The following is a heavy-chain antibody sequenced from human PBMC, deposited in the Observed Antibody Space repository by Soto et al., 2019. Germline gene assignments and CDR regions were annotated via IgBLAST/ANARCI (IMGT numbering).Heavy chain of an antibody. CDR1: GGTFSSSG. V-gene: IGHV1-69*11. Sequence: QVHLVQSGTEMKKPGSSVKVSCKASGGTFSSSGFSWVRQAPGQGLEWMGMIVPSLDTTNYAQKFQARGTITADEVTSTAYMELRSLRSEDTAVYYCARWPQPRYTADPYAVDVWVQGTRVIVSS. CDR2: IVPSLDTT. J-gene: IGHJ6*02. CDR3: ARWPQPRYTADPYAVDV. D-gene: IGHD3-16*02.